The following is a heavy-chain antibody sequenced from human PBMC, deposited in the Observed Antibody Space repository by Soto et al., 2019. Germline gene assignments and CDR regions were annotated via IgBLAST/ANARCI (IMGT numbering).Heavy chain of an antibody. Sequence: QVQLVQSGAEVQKPGSSVKVSCKAYGGTFSSYTISWVRQAPGQGLDWMGGIIPISDTTNYAQKFQGRVTITADESTSTAYMELSSLRSEETAVYYCARSQGSSTSLEIYYYYYYGMDVWGQGTTVTVSS. CDR2: IIPISDTT. J-gene: IGHJ6*02. D-gene: IGHD2-2*01. V-gene: IGHV1-69*01. CDR1: GGTFSSYT. CDR3: ARSQGSSTSLEIYYYYYYGMDV.